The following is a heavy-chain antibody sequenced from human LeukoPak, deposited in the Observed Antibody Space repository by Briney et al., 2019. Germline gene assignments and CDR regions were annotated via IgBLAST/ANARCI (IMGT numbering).Heavy chain of an antibody. CDR2: IYYSGST. D-gene: IGHD2-2*01. CDR1: GGSISSSSYY. CDR3: ARRKYCSSSSCFYYFDY. Sequence: SETLSLTCTVSGGSISSSSYYWGWIRQPPGKGLEWIGSIYYSGSTYYNPSLKSRVTISVDTSKNQSSLKLSSVTAADTAVYYCARRKYCSSSSCFYYFDYRGQGTLVTVSS. J-gene: IGHJ4*02. V-gene: IGHV4-39*01.